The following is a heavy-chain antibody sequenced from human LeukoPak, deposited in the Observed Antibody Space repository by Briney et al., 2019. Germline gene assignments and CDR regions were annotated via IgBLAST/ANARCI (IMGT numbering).Heavy chain of an antibody. Sequence: GGSLRLSCAASGFTFSNSAMSWVRQAPGKGLEWVSGISGSGVSTYYADSVKGRFTISRDNSKNTLYLHMNSLRDEDTAVYYCARDKYASGSLDYWGQGALVTASS. CDR1: GFTFSNSA. D-gene: IGHD3-10*01. V-gene: IGHV3-23*01. J-gene: IGHJ4*02. CDR3: ARDKYASGSLDY. CDR2: ISGSGVST.